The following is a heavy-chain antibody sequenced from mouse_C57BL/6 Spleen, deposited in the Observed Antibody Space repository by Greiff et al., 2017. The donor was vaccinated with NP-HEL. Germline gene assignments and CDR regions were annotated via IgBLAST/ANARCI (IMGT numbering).Heavy chain of an antibody. Sequence: VQLKESGPELVKPGASVKISCKASGYAFSSSWMNWVKQRPGKGLEWIGRIYPGDGDTNYNGKFKGKATLTADKSSSTASMQLSSLTSEDSAVYFWARLSDGYFFAYWGQGTLVTVSA. CDR1: GYAFSSSW. V-gene: IGHV1-82*01. CDR2: IYPGDGDT. CDR3: ARLSDGYFFAY. D-gene: IGHD2-3*01. J-gene: IGHJ3*01.